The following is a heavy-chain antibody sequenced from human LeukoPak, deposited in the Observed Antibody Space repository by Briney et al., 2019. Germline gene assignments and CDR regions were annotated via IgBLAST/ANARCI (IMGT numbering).Heavy chain of an antibody. J-gene: IGHJ6*02. V-gene: IGHV1-46*01. Sequence: ASVKVSCKASGGTFSSYAISWVRLAPGQGLEWMGIINPSGGSTSYAQKFQGRVTMTRDTSTSTVYMELSSLRSEDTAVYYCARDLVVVVPAASGDGHYGMDVWGQGTTVTVSS. D-gene: IGHD2-2*01. CDR1: GGTFSSYA. CDR2: INPSGGST. CDR3: ARDLVVVVPAASGDGHYGMDV.